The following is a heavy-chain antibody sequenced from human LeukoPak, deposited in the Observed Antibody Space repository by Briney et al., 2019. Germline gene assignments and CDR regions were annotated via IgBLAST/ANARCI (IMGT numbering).Heavy chain of an antibody. CDR2: INPSGGST. J-gene: IGHJ4*02. Sequence: ASVKVSCKASGYTFTSYYMHWVRQAPGQGLEWMGIINPSGGSTSYAQKFQGRVTMTRDTSTSTVYMELSSLRSEDTAVYYCARVKEMLRPEGYFDYWGQGTLVTVSS. CDR3: ARVKEMLRPEGYFDY. D-gene: IGHD2-8*01. V-gene: IGHV1-46*01. CDR1: GYTFTSYY.